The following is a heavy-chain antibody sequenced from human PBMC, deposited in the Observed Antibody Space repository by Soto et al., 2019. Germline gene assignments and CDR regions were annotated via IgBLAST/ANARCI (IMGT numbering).Heavy chain of an antibody. D-gene: IGHD3-10*01. V-gene: IGHV3-64*02. J-gene: IGHJ4*02. CDR3: ARGYYYGSGLYYFDY. Sequence: GGSLRLSCAASGFTFSSSYMHWVRQAPGKGLQYVSAISPGGGSTFYTDSVKCRFIISRDNSKNMLFLQMGSLRAEDMAVYYCARGYYYGSGLYYFDYWGQGTLVTVSS. CDR1: GFTFSSSY. CDR2: ISPGGGST.